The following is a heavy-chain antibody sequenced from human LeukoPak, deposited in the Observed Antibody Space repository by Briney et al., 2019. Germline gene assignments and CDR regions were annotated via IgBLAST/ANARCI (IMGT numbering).Heavy chain of an antibody. D-gene: IGHD3-10*01. Sequence: SGPTLVNPTQTLTLTCTFSGFSLSTSGVGVGWIRQPPGKALEWLALIYWDDDKRYSPSLKSRLTITKDTSKNQVVLTMTNMDPVDTATYYCAHRQGPSRMVRGVTGWFDPWGQGTLVTVSS. CDR1: GFSLSTSGVG. CDR2: IYWDDDK. J-gene: IGHJ5*02. V-gene: IGHV2-5*02. CDR3: AHRQGPSRMVRGVTGWFDP.